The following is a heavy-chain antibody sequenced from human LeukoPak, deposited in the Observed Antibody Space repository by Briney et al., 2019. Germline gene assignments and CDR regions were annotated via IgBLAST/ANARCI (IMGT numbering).Heavy chain of an antibody. J-gene: IGHJ4*02. Sequence: GGSLRLSCAASGFSFSSYAMSWVRQAPGKGLEWLSGISGNGASTYYADSVKGRFSISRDNSKNTLFLQVSSLRAEDTAVYYCAKDSASTTITTQDFWGQGTLVTVSS. CDR1: GFSFSSYA. CDR3: AKDSASTTITTQDF. D-gene: IGHD4-11*01. CDR2: ISGNGAST. V-gene: IGHV3-23*01.